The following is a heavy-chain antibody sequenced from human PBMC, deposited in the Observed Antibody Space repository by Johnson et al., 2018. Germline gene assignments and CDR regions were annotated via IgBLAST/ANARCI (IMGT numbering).Heavy chain of an antibody. Sequence: QVQLVESGGGVVQPGRSLRLSCAASGFTFSSYGMHWVRQAPGKGLEWVAVISYDGSNKYYADSVKGRFTISRDNSKNTLYLQMNSLRAEDTAVYYCAKDPVKWEILRFGYVQHWGQGTLVTVSS. CDR2: ISYDGSNK. CDR1: GFTFSSYG. J-gene: IGHJ1*01. V-gene: IGHV3-30*18. D-gene: IGHD1-26*01. CDR3: AKDPVKWEILRFGYVQH.